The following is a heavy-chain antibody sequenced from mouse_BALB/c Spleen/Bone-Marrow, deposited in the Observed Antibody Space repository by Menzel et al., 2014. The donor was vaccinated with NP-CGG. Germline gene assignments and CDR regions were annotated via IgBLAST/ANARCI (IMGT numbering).Heavy chain of an antibody. CDR2: INPDNDGT. CDR3: ARFGYYGSPYAMDY. Sequence: EVQVVESGPEVVKPGASVKMSCKASGYTFTSYVLHWVKQKPGQGLEWIGYINPDNDGTKYNEKFKGKATLTSDKSSRTAYMELSSLTSEDSTVYYCARFGYYGSPYAMDYWGQGTPVTVSS. J-gene: IGHJ4*01. V-gene: IGHV1-14*01. CDR1: GYTFTSYV. D-gene: IGHD1-1*01.